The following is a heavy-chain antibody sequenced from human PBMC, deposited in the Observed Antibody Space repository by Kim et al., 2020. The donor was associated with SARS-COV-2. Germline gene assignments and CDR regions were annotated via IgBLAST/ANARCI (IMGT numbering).Heavy chain of an antibody. D-gene: IGHD6-6*01. CDR3: AKDSSSSKYYFDY. J-gene: IGHJ4*02. V-gene: IGHV3-33*06. Sequence: AGSVKGRFTTSRDNSKNTLDLQMNSLRAEDTAVYYCAKDSSSSKYYFDYWGQGTLVTVSS.